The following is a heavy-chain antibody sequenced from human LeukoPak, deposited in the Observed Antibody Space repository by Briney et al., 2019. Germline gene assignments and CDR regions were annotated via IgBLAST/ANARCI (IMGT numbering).Heavy chain of an antibody. J-gene: IGHJ4*02. CDR1: GYTFTGYY. CDR2: INPNSGGT. D-gene: IGHD4-17*01. Sequence: GASVRVSCKASGYTFTGYYMHWVRQAPGQGLEWMGWINPNSGGTNYAQKFQGRVTMTRDTSISTAYMELSRLRSDDTAAYYCARVDGDYADFDYWGQGTLVTVSS. V-gene: IGHV1-2*02. CDR3: ARVDGDYADFDY.